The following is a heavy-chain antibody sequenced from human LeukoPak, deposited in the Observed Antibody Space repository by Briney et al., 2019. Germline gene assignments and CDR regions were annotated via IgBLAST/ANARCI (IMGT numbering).Heavy chain of an antibody. CDR1: GFTFSSYG. J-gene: IGHJ4*02. V-gene: IGHV3-30*03. Sequence: GGSLRLSCAASGFTFSSYGMHWVRQAPGKGLEWVAVISYDGSNKYYADSVKGRFTISRDNSKNTLYLQMNSLRAEDTAVYYCARDAPPYSSGWYFDYWGQGTLVTVSS. CDR3: ARDAPPYSSGWYFDY. D-gene: IGHD6-19*01. CDR2: ISYDGSNK.